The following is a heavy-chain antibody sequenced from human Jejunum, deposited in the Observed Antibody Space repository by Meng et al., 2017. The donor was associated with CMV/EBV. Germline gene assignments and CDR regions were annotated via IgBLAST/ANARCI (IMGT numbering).Heavy chain of an antibody. D-gene: IGHD4-11*01. V-gene: IGHV3-74*01. CDR3: ARDGDYKFDY. Sequence: CRASGFPVSNPWMHWVRPVPGKGVVWVSSLTRDGRTDYADSVKGRFTISRDDATSTLYLQMNSLRAEDTGVYYCARDGDYKFDYWGQGTLVTVSS. J-gene: IGHJ4*02. CDR1: GFPVSNPW. CDR2: LTRDGRT.